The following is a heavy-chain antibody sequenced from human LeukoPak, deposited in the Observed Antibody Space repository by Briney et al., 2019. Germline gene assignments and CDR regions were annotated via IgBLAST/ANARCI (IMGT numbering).Heavy chain of an antibody. D-gene: IGHD3-10*01. CDR3: ARVQSTVRGIQGPFDL. J-gene: IGHJ4*02. V-gene: IGHV3-64*01. CDR1: GFTFSTYA. CDR2: IKNNGGGK. Sequence: GGSLRLSCAASGFTFSTYAMHWVRQAPGKGLEYVSAIKNNGGGKYYGRSVQGRFNVSRDNSRSKLYLQMDRLRPDDMAIYYCARVQSTVRGIQGPFDLWGQGTLVTVS.